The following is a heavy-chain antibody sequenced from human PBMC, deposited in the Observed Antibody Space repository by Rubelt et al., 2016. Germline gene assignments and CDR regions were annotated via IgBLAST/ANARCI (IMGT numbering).Heavy chain of an antibody. CDR1: GYTFTSYG. V-gene: IGHV1-18*01. D-gene: IGHD1-1*01. CDR3: ARDQLALYAFDI. CDR2: ISAYDGNT. Sequence: QVQLVQSGAEVKKPGASVKVSCKASGYTFTSYGISWVRQAPGQGLEWMGWISAYDGNTNYAQKLQGISTMTTDTSTSTAYMELRSLGSDDTAVYFCARDQLALYAFDIWGQGTMVTVSS. J-gene: IGHJ3*02.